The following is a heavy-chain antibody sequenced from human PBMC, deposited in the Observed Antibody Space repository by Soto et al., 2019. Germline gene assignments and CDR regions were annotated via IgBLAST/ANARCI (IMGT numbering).Heavy chain of an antibody. J-gene: IGHJ5*02. Sequence: PSETLSLTCTVFGGSISDISYCWGWIRQPPGKGLQWIGCMFYSGATYYNPSLKNRVTLSVDTSNNEFSLKLVSVTAPDTAVYYCARHKSGSDWLDPWGQGTLVTVSS. D-gene: IGHD2-15*01. CDR3: ARHKSGSDWLDP. V-gene: IGHV4-39*01. CDR2: MFYSGAT. CDR1: GGSISDISYC.